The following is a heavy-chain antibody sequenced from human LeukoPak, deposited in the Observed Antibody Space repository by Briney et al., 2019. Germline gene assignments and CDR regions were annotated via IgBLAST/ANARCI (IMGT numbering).Heavy chain of an antibody. Sequence: GGSLRLSCAASRFTFGSSAMSWVRQAPGKGLEWLSGISSSGYITYYADSVRGRFTISRDNSKNTLYLQMNSLRAEDTAVYYCAKDPQGLTPPRALYFFHHWGQGTLVTVSS. D-gene: IGHD2-2*02. CDR1: RFTFGSSA. J-gene: IGHJ1*01. V-gene: IGHV3-23*01. CDR2: ISSSGYIT. CDR3: AKDPQGLTPPRALYFFHH.